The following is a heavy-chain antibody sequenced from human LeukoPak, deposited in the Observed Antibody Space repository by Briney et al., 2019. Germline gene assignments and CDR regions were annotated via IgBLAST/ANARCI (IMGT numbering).Heavy chain of an antibody. CDR1: GFIVSSNY. V-gene: IGHV3-66*02. CDR2: IYRGGNT. CDR3: AKDVNYYDSSGRGMDV. D-gene: IGHD3-22*01. J-gene: IGHJ6*02. Sequence: GGSLRLSCAASGFIVSSNYMNWVRQGPGKGLEWVSVIYRGGNTFYTDSVKGRFTISRDNSKNTLYLQMNSLRAEDTAVYYCAKDVNYYDSSGRGMDVWGQGTTVTVSS.